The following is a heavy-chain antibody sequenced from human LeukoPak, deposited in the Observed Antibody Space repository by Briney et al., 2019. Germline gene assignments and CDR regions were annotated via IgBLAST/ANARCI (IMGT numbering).Heavy chain of an antibody. J-gene: IGHJ4*02. CDR2: IYYSGST. CDR3: ARSGPYQLLVGV. V-gene: IGHV4-59*01. CDR1: GGSISSYY. Sequence: PSETLSLTCTVSGGSISSYYWSWIRQPLGKGLEWLGYIYYSGSTNYNPSLKSRVTISVDTSKNQFSLKLSSVTAADTAVYYCARSGPYQLLVGVWGQGTLVTVSS. D-gene: IGHD2-2*01.